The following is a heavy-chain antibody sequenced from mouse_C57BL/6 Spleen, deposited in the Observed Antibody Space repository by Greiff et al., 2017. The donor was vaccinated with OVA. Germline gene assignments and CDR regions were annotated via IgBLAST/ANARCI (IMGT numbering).Heavy chain of an antibody. Sequence: VQLQQSGPELVKPGASVKISCKASGYAFSSSWMNWVKQRPGKGLEWIGRIYPGDGDTNYNGKFKGKATLTADTSSSTAYMQLSSLTTEDSAVYFWARMSYDGYPLPMDYWGQGTSVTVSS. CDR2: IYPGDGDT. D-gene: IGHD2-3*01. CDR1: GYAFSSSW. J-gene: IGHJ4*01. CDR3: ARMSYDGYPLPMDY. V-gene: IGHV1-82*01.